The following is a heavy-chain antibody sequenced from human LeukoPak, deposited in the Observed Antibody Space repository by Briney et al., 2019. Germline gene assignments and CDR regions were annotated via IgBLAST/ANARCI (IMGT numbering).Heavy chain of an antibody. J-gene: IGHJ5*02. CDR1: GSTFRNYA. CDR2: IAASSGST. D-gene: IGHD4-17*01. Sequence: GGSLRLSCAASGSTFRNYAMNWVRQAPGKGLEWVSSIAASSGSTYYADSVKGRFTISRDNSKNTLFLQMNSLRAEDTALYYCAKAAYGDYVNWFDPWGQGTPVTVSS. CDR3: AKAAYGDYVNWFDP. V-gene: IGHV3-23*01.